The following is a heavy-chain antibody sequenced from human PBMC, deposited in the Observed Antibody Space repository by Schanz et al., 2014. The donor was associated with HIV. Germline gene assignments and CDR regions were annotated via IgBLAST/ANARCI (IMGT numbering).Heavy chain of an antibody. Sequence: QVQLQQWGAGLLKPSETLSLTCAVYGSFGGTWWNWLRQPPGKGLEWIGDINHNGDPRYNASLKSRGTISLDSPKRQFSLKLKSVTAADTAVYFCARATTRTFHPTYYFDSWGQGTLVTVSS. CDR3: ARATTRTFHPTYYFDS. J-gene: IGHJ4*02. CDR2: INHNGDP. CDR1: GSFGGTW. V-gene: IGHV4-34*02. D-gene: IGHD5-12*01.